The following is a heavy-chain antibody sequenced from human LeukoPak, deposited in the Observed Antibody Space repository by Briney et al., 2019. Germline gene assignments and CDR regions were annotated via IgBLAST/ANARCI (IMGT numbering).Heavy chain of an antibody. CDR3: ARTLPGGVVDY. CDR2: MNPNRANT. CDR1: GYTFTSYD. D-gene: IGHD1-14*01. Sequence: ASVKVSCKASGYTFTSYDINWVRQATGQGLEWMGWMNPNRANTGYAQKFQGRVTISRDTSKSTAYMELSSLRSGDTAVYYCARTLPGGVVDYWGQGTLVTVSS. V-gene: IGHV1-8*03. J-gene: IGHJ4*02.